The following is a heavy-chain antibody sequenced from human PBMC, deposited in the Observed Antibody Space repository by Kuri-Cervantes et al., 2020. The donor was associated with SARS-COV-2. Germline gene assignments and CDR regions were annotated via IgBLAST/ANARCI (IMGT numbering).Heavy chain of an antibody. CDR3: ARDTMDSSGSVGFDI. V-gene: IGHV4-30-4*08. CDR1: GGSISSYY. Sequence: LRLSCTVSGGSISSYYWSWVRQPPGKGLEWMGYIYYSGSTYYNPSLKGGVTTSVDTTKNQFSLKLSSVTAADDAVYYCARDTMDSSGSVGFDIWGQGTMVTVSS. J-gene: IGHJ3*02. D-gene: IGHD3-22*01. CDR2: IYYSGST.